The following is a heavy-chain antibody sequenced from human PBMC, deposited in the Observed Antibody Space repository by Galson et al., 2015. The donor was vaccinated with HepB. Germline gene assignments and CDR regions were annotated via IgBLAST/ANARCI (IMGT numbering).Heavy chain of an antibody. CDR3: ASTYGSGSYYPLPMDY. Sequence: SVKVSCKASGGTFSSYTISWVRQAPGQGLEWMGRIIPILGIANYAQKFQGRVTITADKSTSTAYMELSSLRSEDTAVYHCASTYGSGSYYPLPMDYWGQGTLVTVSS. CDR2: IIPILGIA. CDR1: GGTFSSYT. J-gene: IGHJ4*02. V-gene: IGHV1-69*02. D-gene: IGHD3-10*01.